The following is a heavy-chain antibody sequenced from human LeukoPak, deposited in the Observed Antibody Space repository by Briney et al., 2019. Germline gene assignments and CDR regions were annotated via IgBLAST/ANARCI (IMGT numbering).Heavy chain of an antibody. Sequence: GGSLRLSCAASGFTFSSYWMHWVRQAPGKGLVWVSRINHDGSSTHFADSVKGRFTISRDNAKNTLYLQMNSLRVEDTAVYYCARDPYSYASYWGQGTLVTVSS. CDR3: ARDPYSYASY. CDR2: INHDGSST. CDR1: GFTFSSYW. V-gene: IGHV3-74*01. J-gene: IGHJ4*02. D-gene: IGHD5-18*01.